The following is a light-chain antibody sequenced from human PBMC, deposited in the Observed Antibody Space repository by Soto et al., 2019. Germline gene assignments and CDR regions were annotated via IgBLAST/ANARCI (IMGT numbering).Light chain of an antibody. CDR1: QSVSKNF. J-gene: IGKJ4*01. CDR2: GAS. Sequence: EIVLTQSPGTLSLSPGERATLSCRASQSVSKNFLAWYQQKPCQAPRLLISGASNRANGIPDRFSGSGSGTDFSLTIDRLEPEDLAVYFCQQYGSSPQTFGGGTKVAIK. V-gene: IGKV3-20*01. CDR3: QQYGSSPQT.